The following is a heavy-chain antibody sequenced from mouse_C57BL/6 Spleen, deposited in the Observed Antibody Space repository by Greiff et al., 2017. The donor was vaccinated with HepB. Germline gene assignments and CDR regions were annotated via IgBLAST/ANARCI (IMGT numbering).Heavy chain of an antibody. CDR2: ISDGGSYT. V-gene: IGHV5-4*01. J-gene: IGHJ4*01. CDR3: ARDLGTTGYAMDY. D-gene: IGHD1-1*01. CDR1: GFTFSSYA. Sequence: EVKLVESGGGLVKPGGSLKLSCAASGFTFSSYAMSWVRQTPEKRLEWVATISDGGSYTYYPDNVKGRFTISRDNAKNNLYLQMSHLKSEDTAMYYCARDLGTTGYAMDYWGQGTSVTVSS.